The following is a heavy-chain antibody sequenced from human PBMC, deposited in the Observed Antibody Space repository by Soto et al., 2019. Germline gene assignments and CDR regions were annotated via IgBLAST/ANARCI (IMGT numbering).Heavy chain of an antibody. D-gene: IGHD4-17*01. V-gene: IGHV3-23*01. Sequence: EVQLFESGGGLVQPGGSMRLSCTASGFTFSRYAMTWVRQAPGKGLEFVSSITGSGAGTFYADSVKGLFTISRDNSKNTLYLQLSSLRAEDTAIYFWAKDPHGDYLGAFDSWGQGSLVTVSS. J-gene: IGHJ4*02. CDR1: GFTFSRYA. CDR2: ITGSGAGT. CDR3: AKDPHGDYLGAFDS.